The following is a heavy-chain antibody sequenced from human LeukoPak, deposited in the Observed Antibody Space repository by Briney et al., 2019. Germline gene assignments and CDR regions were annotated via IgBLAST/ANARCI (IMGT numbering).Heavy chain of an antibody. D-gene: IGHD2-21*02. J-gene: IGHJ4*02. CDR3: AKDSGYCGGDCSAAALDY. V-gene: IGHV3-30*04. CDR1: GFTFSSYA. CDR2: ISYDGSNK. Sequence: GGSLRLSCAASGFTFSSYAMHWVRQAPGKGLEWVAVISYDGSNKYYADSVKGRFTISRDNSKNTLYLQMNSLRAEDTAVYYCAKDSGYCGGDCSAAALDYWGQGTLVTVSS.